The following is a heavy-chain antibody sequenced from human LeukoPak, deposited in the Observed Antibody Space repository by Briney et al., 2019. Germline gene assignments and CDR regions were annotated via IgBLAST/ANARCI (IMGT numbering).Heavy chain of an antibody. CDR3: AKVRAVAGPLAEYFQH. J-gene: IGHJ1*01. CDR1: GFTFDDYA. CDR2: ISWNSGSI. Sequence: GRSLRLSCAASGFTFDDYAMHWVRQAPGKGLEWVSGISWNSGSIGYADSVKGRFTISRDNSKNTLYLQMNSLRAEDTAVYYCAKVRAVAGPLAEYFQHWGQGTLVTVSS. D-gene: IGHD6-19*01. V-gene: IGHV3-9*01.